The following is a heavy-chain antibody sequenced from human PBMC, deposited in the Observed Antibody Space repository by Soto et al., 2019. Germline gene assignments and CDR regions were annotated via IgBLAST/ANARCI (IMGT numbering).Heavy chain of an antibody. CDR1: EFTVSNSY. Sequence: PGGSLRLSCAASEFTVSNSYMSWVRQAPGKGLEWVSVLYSGGNTHYADSVKGRFAISRDNSKNTLYLQMNSLRAEDTAVYYCAREAEDTALGMDVWGQGPTVTVSS. V-gene: IGHV3-66*01. J-gene: IGHJ6*02. CDR2: LYSGGNT. CDR3: AREAEDTALGMDV. D-gene: IGHD6-19*01.